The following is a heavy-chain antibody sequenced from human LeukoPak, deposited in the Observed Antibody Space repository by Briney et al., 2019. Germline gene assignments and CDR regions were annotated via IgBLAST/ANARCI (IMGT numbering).Heavy chain of an antibody. CDR2: ISSGTSTK. Sequence: SGGSLRLSCAASGFTFSTYGMNWVRQAPGKGLEWVSYISSGTSTKYYADSVKGRFTISRDNVKNSLYLQMNSLRAEDTAVYYCASITPLDYWGQGTLVTVSS. D-gene: IGHD3-3*01. CDR1: GFTFSTYG. J-gene: IGHJ4*02. V-gene: IGHV3-48*01. CDR3: ASITPLDY.